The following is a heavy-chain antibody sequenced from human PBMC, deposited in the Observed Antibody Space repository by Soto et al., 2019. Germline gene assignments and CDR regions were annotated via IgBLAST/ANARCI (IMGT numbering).Heavy chain of an antibody. CDR3: AREDDYGYRYINYGLDV. J-gene: IGHJ6*02. Sequence: GGSLRLSCADSGFTFNIYALHWVRQAPGKGLEWVAVISFDGTKKYYSDSVKGRFTISRDNLKNTLYLQMNNLRVEDAALYFCAREDDYGYRYINYGLDVWGQGTTVTVSS. CDR1: GFTFNIYA. V-gene: IGHV3-30-3*01. CDR2: ISFDGTKK. D-gene: IGHD4-17*01.